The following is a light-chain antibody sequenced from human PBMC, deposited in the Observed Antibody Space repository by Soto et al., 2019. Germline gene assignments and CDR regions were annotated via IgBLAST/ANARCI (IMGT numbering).Light chain of an antibody. J-gene: IGKJ5*01. CDR2: EAS. V-gene: IGKV1-9*01. Sequence: DIELTQSPSLLSASVGDRVTITCRASHDISTYLAWYQQKPGKAPKIMIYEASTLQSGVPSRFRGSGSGTEFTLTISGLLPEDFETYHCQQLNTLPFTFGQGTRLEIK. CDR3: QQLNTLPFT. CDR1: HDISTY.